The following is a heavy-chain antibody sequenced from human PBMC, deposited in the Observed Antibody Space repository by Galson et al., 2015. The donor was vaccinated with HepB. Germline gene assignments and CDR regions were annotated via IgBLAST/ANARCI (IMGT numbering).Heavy chain of an antibody. CDR1: GYTFTSYG. V-gene: IGHV1-18*04. CDR3: ARDRRLGYGDYGVFDY. Sequence: SVKVSCKASGYTFTSYGISWVRQAPGQGLEWMGWISAYNGNTNYAQKLQGRVTMTTDTSTSTAYMELRSLRSDDTAVYYCARDRRLGYGDYGVFDYWGQGTLVTVSS. CDR2: ISAYNGNT. J-gene: IGHJ4*02. D-gene: IGHD4-17*01.